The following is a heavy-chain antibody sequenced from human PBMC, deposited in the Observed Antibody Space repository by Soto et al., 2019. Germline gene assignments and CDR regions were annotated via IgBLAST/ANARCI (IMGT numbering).Heavy chain of an antibody. CDR2: IYHGGTT. D-gene: IGHD6-19*01. CDR1: VYSISSGSY. V-gene: IGHV4-38-2*02. CDR3: ARVHVMVVAGSTFDY. J-gene: IGHJ4*01. Sequence: PSETLSLTCTVSVYSISSGSYWAWIRQPPWKGPEWIASIYHGGTTFYNPSLKSRITISFDTSNNQFSLKLTSVTAADTAVYYCARVHVMVVAGSTFDYWGHGTLVTVSS.